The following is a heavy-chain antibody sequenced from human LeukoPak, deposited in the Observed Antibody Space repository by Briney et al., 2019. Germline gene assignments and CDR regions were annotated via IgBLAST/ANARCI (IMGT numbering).Heavy chain of an antibody. J-gene: IGHJ4*02. V-gene: IGHV3-21*01. D-gene: IGHD1-26*01. Sequence: GGSLRLSCAASRFTFSSYSMNWVRQAPGKGLEWVSSISSSGSYIYYADSVKGRFTISRDNAKNSLYLQMNSLRAEDTAVYYCARGRYSGSYLLDYWGQGTLVTVSS. CDR3: ARGRYSGSYLLDY. CDR2: ISSSGSYI. CDR1: RFTFSSYS.